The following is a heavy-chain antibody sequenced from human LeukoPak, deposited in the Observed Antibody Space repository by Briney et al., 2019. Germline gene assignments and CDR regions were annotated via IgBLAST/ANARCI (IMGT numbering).Heavy chain of an antibody. CDR3: ARLGYCDSSSCYLHYHYYMDV. CDR1: GGSISSSSYY. CDR2: IFYSVST. Sequence: SETLSLTCTVSGGSISSSSYYWGWIRQPPGKGLEWTGSIFYSVSTYYNPSLKSRVTISVDTSKHQFSLKLSSVTASATAVYYCARLGYCDSSSCYLHYHYYMDVWGKGTTVTVSS. V-gene: IGHV4-39*01. D-gene: IGHD2-2*01. J-gene: IGHJ6*03.